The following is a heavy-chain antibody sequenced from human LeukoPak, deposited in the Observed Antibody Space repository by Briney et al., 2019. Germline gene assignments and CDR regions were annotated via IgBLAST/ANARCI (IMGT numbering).Heavy chain of an antibody. D-gene: IGHD1-26*01. CDR1: GYTFTSYG. CDR2: ISAYNGHT. CDR3: ARGGRWELPRPYAFDI. Sequence: ASVKVSCKASGYTFTSYGIGWVRQAPGQGLEWMGWISAYNGHTNYAQKLQGRVTMTTDTSTSTAYMELRSLRSDDTAVYYCARGGRWELPRPYAFDIWGQGTMVTVSS. V-gene: IGHV1-18*01. J-gene: IGHJ3*02.